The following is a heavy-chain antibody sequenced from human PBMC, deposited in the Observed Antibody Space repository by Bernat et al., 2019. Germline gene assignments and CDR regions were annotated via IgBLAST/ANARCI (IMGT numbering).Heavy chain of an antibody. Sequence: QVQVVESGGGVVQPGRSLRLSCEASKFTFSSYGMHWVRQAPGKGLEWVAVIWYDGSNENYADSVKGRFTISRDNSKNTLYLQMNSLRAEDTAVYYCARDGIAVADYWGQGTLVTVSS. CDR3: ARDGIAVADY. D-gene: IGHD6-19*01. V-gene: IGHV3-33*01. J-gene: IGHJ4*02. CDR2: IWYDGSNE. CDR1: KFTFSSYG.